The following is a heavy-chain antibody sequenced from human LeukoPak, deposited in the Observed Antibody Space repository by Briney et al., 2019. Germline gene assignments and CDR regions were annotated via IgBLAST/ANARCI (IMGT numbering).Heavy chain of an antibody. CDR3: ARRAARAYYDYIWGSYRYGYFDY. CDR1: GGSISSSSYY. J-gene: IGHJ4*02. CDR2: IYYSGST. V-gene: IGHV4-39*01. D-gene: IGHD3-16*02. Sequence: SETLSLTCTVSGGSISSSSYYWGWIRQPPGKGLEWIGSIYYSGSTYYNPSLKSRVTISVDTSKNQFSLKLSSVTAAGTAVYYCARRAARAYYDYIWGSYRYGYFDYWGQGTLVTVSS.